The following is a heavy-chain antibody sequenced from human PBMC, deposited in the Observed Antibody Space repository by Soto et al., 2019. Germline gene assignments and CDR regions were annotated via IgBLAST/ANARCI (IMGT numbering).Heavy chain of an antibody. CDR3: ARDRGDGYSYYFDY. V-gene: IGHV3-33*01. CDR2: IWYDGSNK. J-gene: IGHJ4*02. Sequence: GGALRLSCAASGFTFSSYGMHWVRQAPGKGLEWVAVIWYDGSNKYCADSVKGRFTISRDNSKNTLYLQMNSLRAEDTAVYYCARDRGDGYSYYFDYWGQGTLVTVSS. D-gene: IGHD3-10*01. CDR1: GFTFSSYG.